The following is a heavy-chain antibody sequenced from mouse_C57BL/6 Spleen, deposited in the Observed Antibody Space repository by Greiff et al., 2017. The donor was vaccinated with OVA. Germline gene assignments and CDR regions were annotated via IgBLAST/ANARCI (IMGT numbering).Heavy chain of an antibody. V-gene: IGHV1-15*01. CDR3: TRPLTAWFAY. D-gene: IGHD4-1*01. CDR1: GYTFTDYE. Sequence: VKLQQSGAELVRPGASVTLSCKASGYTFTDYEMHWVKQTPVHGLEWIGAIDPETGGTAYNQKFKGKAILTADKSSSTAYMELRSLTSEDSAVYYCTRPLTAWFAYWGQGTLVTVSA. CDR2: IDPETGGT. J-gene: IGHJ3*01.